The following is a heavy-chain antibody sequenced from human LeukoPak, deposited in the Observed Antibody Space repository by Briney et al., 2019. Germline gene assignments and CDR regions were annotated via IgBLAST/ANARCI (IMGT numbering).Heavy chain of an antibody. J-gene: IGHJ1*01. CDR3: ARLVGIYSGSSGYSHTDH. Sequence: GESLKISCKGSGYSFDTHWIGWVRQVPGKGLEWMAIFYPQDSDTRLSPSFQGQVTFSVDKSLSTAYLQWSSLKVSDTAFYYCARLVGIYSGSSGYSHTDHWGQGALVTVSS. D-gene: IGHD6-25*01. CDR2: FYPQDSDT. V-gene: IGHV5-51*01. CDR1: GYSFDTHW.